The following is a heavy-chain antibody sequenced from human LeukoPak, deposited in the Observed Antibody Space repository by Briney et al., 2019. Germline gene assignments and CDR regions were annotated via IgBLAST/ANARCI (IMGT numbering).Heavy chain of an antibody. D-gene: IGHD5-18*01. CDR1: GGSISSYY. V-gene: IGHV4-4*07. CDR3: ARRGYSYGSFDY. J-gene: IGHJ4*02. CDR2: IYSSGST. Sequence: SETLSLTCTVSGGSISSYYWSWIRQPAGKGLEWIGRIYSSGSTNYNPSLKSRVTMSVDTSKNQFSLKLSSVTAADTAVYYCARRGYSYGSFDYWGQGTLVTVSS.